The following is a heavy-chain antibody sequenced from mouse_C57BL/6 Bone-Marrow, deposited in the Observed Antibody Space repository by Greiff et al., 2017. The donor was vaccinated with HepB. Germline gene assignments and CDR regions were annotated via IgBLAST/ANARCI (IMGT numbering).Heavy chain of an antibody. CDR3: AIYGSSSYYFDY. D-gene: IGHD1-1*01. V-gene: IGHV3-6*01. J-gene: IGHJ2*01. CDR2: ISYDGSN. Sequence: EVKLQESGPGLVKPSQSLSLTCSVTGYSITSGYYWNWIRQFPGNKLEWMGYISYDGSNNYNPSLKNRISITRDTSKNQFFLKLNSVTTEDTATYYCAIYGSSSYYFDYWGQGTTLTVSS. CDR1: GYSITSGYY.